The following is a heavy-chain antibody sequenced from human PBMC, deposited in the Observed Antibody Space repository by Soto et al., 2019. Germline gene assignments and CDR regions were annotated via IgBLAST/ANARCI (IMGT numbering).Heavy chain of an antibody. Sequence: GGSLRLSCAASGFTFSSYEMNWVRQAPGKGLEWVSYISSSVSTIYYADSVKGRLTISRDNAKNSLYLQMNSLRAEDTAVYYCASFMIVVVNDAFDIWGQGTMVTVS. CDR2: ISSSVSTI. CDR3: ASFMIVVVNDAFDI. D-gene: IGHD3-22*01. J-gene: IGHJ3*02. V-gene: IGHV3-48*03. CDR1: GFTFSSYE.